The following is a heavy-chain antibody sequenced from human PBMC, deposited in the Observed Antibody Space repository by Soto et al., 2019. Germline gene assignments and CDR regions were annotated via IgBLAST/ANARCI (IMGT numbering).Heavy chain of an antibody. J-gene: IGHJ5*02. CDR2: INHSGST. CDR1: GGSFSGYY. Sequence: KPSETLSLTCAVYGGSFSGYYWSWIRQPPGKGLEWIGEINHSGSTNYNPSLKSRVTISVDTSKNQFSLKLSSVTAADTAVYYCARDHTYYDFWSGPPAFGPFDPWGQGTLVTVSS. CDR3: ARDHTYYDFWSGPPAFGPFDP. V-gene: IGHV4-34*01. D-gene: IGHD3-3*01.